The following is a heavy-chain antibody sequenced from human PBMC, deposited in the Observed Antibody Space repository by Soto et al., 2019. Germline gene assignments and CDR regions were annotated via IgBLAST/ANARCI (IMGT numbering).Heavy chain of an antibody. J-gene: IGHJ6*02. CDR3: ARDIGRSTDPYYYYYGMDV. CDR1: GGTFSSYA. V-gene: IGHV1-69*01. Sequence: QVQLVQSGAEVKKPGSSVKVSCKASGGTFSSYAISLVRQSPGQGLEWLGGIIPIFGTANYAQKFQGRVTITADESTSTSYMELSSLRSEDTDVYYCARDIGRSTDPYYYYYGMDVLGQGPTVTVSS. D-gene: IGHD2-2*01. CDR2: IIPIFGTA.